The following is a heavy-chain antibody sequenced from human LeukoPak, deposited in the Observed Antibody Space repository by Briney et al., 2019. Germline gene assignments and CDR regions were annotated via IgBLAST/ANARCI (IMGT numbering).Heavy chain of an antibody. CDR2: IIPILGIA. D-gene: IGHD3-22*01. CDR3: ARDPADYYDSSGYYYGGPFQH. CDR1: GGTFSSYA. V-gene: IGHV1-69*04. J-gene: IGHJ1*01. Sequence: ASVKVSCKASGGTFSSYAISWVRQAPGQGLEWMGRIIPILGIANYAQKFQGRVTITADKSTSTAYMELSSLRSEDTAVYYCARDPADYYDSSGYYYGGPFQHWGQGTLVTVSS.